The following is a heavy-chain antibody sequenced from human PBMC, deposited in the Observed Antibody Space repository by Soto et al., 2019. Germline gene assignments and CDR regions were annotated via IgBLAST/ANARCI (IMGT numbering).Heavy chain of an antibody. J-gene: IGHJ4*02. CDR3: SKASSWD. D-gene: IGHD6-13*01. CDR1: GFTFDDYA. Sequence: EVQLVESGGGLVQPGRSLRLSFAASGFTFDDYAMHWVRQAPGKGLEWVSGISWNSGRIGYADSVKGRFTISRDNAKNSLYLQMNRLRAEDTALYYCSKASSWDWGQGTLVTVSS. CDR2: ISWNSGRI. V-gene: IGHV3-9*01.